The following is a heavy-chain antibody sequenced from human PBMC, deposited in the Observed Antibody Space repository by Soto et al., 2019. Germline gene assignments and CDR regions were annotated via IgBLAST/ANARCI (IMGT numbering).Heavy chain of an antibody. Sequence: EVQLVESGGGLVKPGGSLRLSCAASGFTFSSYSMNWVRQAPGKGLEWVSSISSSSSYIYYADSVKGRFTISRDNAKNSLYLQMNSLRAEDTAVYYCARDGVVVVVAATHYYYYGMDVWGQGTTVTVSS. D-gene: IGHD2-15*01. CDR3: ARDGVVVVVAATHYYYYGMDV. CDR1: GFTFSSYS. V-gene: IGHV3-21*01. CDR2: ISSSSSYI. J-gene: IGHJ6*02.